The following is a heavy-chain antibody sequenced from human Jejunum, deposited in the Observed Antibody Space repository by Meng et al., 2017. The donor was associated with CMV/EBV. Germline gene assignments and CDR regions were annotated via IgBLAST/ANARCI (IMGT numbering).Heavy chain of an antibody. CDR2: IKQDGSEK. CDR3: GRNRVDY. V-gene: IGHV3-7*01. Sequence: SCAAAGFTFSTYWRSWVRQAPGKGLEWVANIKQDGSEKFYVDSVKGRFTISRDNAKSSLYLQMNSLRAEDTAVYYCGRNRVDYWGQGTLVTVSS. J-gene: IGHJ4*02. D-gene: IGHD1-14*01. CDR1: GFTFSTYW.